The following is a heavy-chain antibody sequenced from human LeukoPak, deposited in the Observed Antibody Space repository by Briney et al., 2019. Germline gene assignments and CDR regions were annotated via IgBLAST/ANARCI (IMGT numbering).Heavy chain of an antibody. CDR3: ARGLRSDV. CDR1: GGSFSGYY. CDR2: INHSGCT. D-gene: IGHD4-17*01. Sequence: SETLSLTCAVYGGSFSGYYWSWIRQPPGKGLEWIGEINHSGCTNYDPSLKSRATISVDTSKNQFSLKLSSVTAADTAVYYCARGLRSDVWGKGTTVTVSS. V-gene: IGHV4-34*01. J-gene: IGHJ6*04.